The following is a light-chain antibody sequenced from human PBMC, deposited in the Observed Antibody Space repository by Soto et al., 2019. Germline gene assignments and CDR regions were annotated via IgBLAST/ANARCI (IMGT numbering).Light chain of an antibody. V-gene: IGLV1-40*01. CDR3: QSYDDSLSVHYV. J-gene: IGLJ1*01. CDR2: GNT. CDR1: SSNIGSTYD. Sequence: QSVLTQPPSVSGAPGQRVTISCTGSSSNIGSTYDVQWYQQLPGTAPKLLTHGNTNRPSGVPDRFSGSKSGTSASLAITGLQADDEADYYCQSYDDSLSVHYVFGTGTXVTVL.